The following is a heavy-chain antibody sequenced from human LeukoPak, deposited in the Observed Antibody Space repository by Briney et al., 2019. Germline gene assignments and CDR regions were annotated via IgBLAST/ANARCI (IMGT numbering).Heavy chain of an antibody. D-gene: IGHD3-22*01. V-gene: IGHV3-9*01. CDR3: AKDMGNYYDSSGYVFDY. J-gene: IGHJ4*02. CDR1: GFTFDDYD. Sequence: PGRSLRLSCAASGFTFDDYDMHWVRQAPGKGLEWVSGISWNSGSIGYADSVKGRFTISRDNAKNSLYLQMNSLRAEDTALYYCAKDMGNYYDSSGYVFDYWGQGTLVTFSS. CDR2: ISWNSGSI.